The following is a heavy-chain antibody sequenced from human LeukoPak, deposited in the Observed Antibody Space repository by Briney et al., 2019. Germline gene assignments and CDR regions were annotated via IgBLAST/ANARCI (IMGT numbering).Heavy chain of an antibody. D-gene: IGHD1-26*01. V-gene: IGHV1-69*06. J-gene: IGHJ4*02. CDR1: GGTFSSYA. CDR3: ASEGGSQRGVFDY. Sequence: ASVKVSCKASGGTFSSYAISWVRQAPGQGLEWMGGIIPIFGTANYAQKFQGRVTITADKSTSTAYMELSSLRSEDTAVYYCASEGGSQRGVFDYWGQGTLVTVSS. CDR2: IIPIFGTA.